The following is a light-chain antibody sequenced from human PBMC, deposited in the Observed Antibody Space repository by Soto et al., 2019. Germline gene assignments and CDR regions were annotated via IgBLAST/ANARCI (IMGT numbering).Light chain of an antibody. J-gene: IGKJ1*01. V-gene: IGKV4-1*01. CDR2: WAS. CDR3: MQGTHRPPT. Sequence: DSVMTPSPDALAVSLGESATINCKCRQSVLYSSNNKNYLAWYQQKPGQPPKLLIYWASTRDSRVPDRFSGSGSDTDFTLIISRVEAEDVGVYYCMQGTHRPPTFGPGTKVDIK. CDR1: QSVLYSSNNKNY.